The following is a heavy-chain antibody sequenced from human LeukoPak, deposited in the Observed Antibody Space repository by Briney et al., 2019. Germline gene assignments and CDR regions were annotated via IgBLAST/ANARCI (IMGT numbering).Heavy chain of an antibody. V-gene: IGHV4-39*01. Sequence: PSETLSLTCTVSGGSISSSSYYWGWIRQPPGKGLEWIGSIYYSGSTYYNPSLKSRVTISVDTSKNQFPLKLSSVTAADTAVYYCATISGRDGYNYFDYWGQGTLVTVSS. D-gene: IGHD5-24*01. CDR1: GGSISSSSYY. CDR3: ATISGRDGYNYFDY. J-gene: IGHJ4*02. CDR2: IYYSGST.